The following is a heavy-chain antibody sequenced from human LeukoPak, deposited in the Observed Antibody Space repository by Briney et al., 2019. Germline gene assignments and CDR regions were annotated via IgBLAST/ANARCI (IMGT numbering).Heavy chain of an antibody. Sequence: GGSLRLSCAASGFTFSSYGVNWVRQAPGKGLEWVSFISGTGGGSTYYADSVKGRFTISRDNSKNTLYLQMNSLRAEDTAVYYCAKDLRYNYGYLGQGTLVTVSS. CDR1: GFTFSSYG. CDR3: AKDLRYNYGY. V-gene: IGHV3-23*01. D-gene: IGHD5-18*01. CDR2: ISGTGGGST. J-gene: IGHJ4*02.